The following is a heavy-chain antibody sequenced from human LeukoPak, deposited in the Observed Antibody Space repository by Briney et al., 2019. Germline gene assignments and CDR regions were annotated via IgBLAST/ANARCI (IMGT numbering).Heavy chain of an antibody. CDR1: GGSISSYY. CDR2: IYYSGST. V-gene: IGHV4-59*08. D-gene: IGHD3-10*01. CDR3: ARGHYFASGNYYRGWFDP. J-gene: IGHJ5*02. Sequence: SETLSLTCTVSGGSISSYYWSWIRQPPGKGLEWIGYIYYSGSTNYNPSLKSRVTISVDTSKNQFSLKLSSVTAADTAVYFCARGHYFASGNYYRGWFDPWGQGSLVTVSS.